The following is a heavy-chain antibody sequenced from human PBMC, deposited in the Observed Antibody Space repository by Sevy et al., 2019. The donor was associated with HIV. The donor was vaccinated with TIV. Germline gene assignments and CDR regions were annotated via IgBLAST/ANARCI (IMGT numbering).Heavy chain of an antibody. CDR2: XXXXXXXX. V-gene: IGHV5-51*01. CDR3: AXXRSSXXXDXXXXX. Sequence: GXSLXISCKGSGXXFXXXWIXXXRQXXXXXLEWXXXXXXXXXXXXXSPSFQGQVTISADXSISTAYLQWSSLKASDTAMYYCAXXRSSXXXDXXXXXWGQGTMVTVSS. CDR1: GXXFXXXW. D-gene: IGHD2-2*01. J-gene: IGHJ3*01.